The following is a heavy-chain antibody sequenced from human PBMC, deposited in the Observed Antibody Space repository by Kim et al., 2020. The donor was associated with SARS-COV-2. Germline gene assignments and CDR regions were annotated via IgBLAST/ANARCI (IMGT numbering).Heavy chain of an antibody. CDR2: IYYSGST. CDR1: GGSISSYY. V-gene: IGHV4-59*13. J-gene: IGHJ6*02. D-gene: IGHD3-10*01. CDR3: ARSPIYYYGSGSYYNGYYYYGKGV. Sequence: SETLSLTCTVSGGSISSYYWSWIRQPPGKGLEWIGDIYYSGSTNYNPSLKSRVTISVDTSKNQFSLKLSSVTAADTAVYYCARSPIYYYGSGSYYNGYYYYGKGVWGQETTVTVSS.